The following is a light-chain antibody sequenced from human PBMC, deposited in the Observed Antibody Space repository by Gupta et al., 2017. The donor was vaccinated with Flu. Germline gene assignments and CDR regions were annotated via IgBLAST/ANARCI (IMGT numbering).Light chain of an antibody. CDR2: GAS. Sequence: DIQMTQSPPSLSASIGDGVDITRRASQDIVMYLNWYQQKPGKAPQLLIQGASRLQSGAPSRFSGSGSGTHFTLTISTLQPEDSATYYCQQSAGVPTFGQGTKVEI. CDR3: QQSAGVPT. J-gene: IGKJ1*01. CDR1: QDIVMY. V-gene: IGKV1-39*01.